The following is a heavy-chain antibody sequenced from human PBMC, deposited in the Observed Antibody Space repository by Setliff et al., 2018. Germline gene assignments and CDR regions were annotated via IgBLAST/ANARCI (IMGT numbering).Heavy chain of an antibody. D-gene: IGHD5-18*01. CDR2: INTGNANK. Sequence: WASVKVSCKASGYTFTNYAIHWVRQAPGQRPEWMGWINTGNANKKYSQKFQGRVTITGDASASTAYMELSSLRSDDTAVYYCARVRLGLPMVDYWGQGTLVTVSS. CDR3: ARVRLGLPMVDY. CDR1: GYTFTNYA. J-gene: IGHJ4*02. V-gene: IGHV1-3*04.